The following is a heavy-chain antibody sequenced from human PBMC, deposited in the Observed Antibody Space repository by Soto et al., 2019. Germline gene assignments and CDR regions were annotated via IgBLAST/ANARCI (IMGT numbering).Heavy chain of an antibody. D-gene: IGHD3-9*01. CDR2: ISGIGDNI. CDR1: GFTFSICA. CDR3: TNQYHILTGYYNAPFDN. Sequence: QPGGSLRLSCAASGFTFSICAMSWVRQAPGMGLEWVSVISGIGDNIYYADSVEGRFTISRDNSKNTLYLHMNSLRAEDTAVYYCTNQYHILTGYYNAPFDNWGQGTLVTVSS. V-gene: IGHV3-23*01. J-gene: IGHJ4*02.